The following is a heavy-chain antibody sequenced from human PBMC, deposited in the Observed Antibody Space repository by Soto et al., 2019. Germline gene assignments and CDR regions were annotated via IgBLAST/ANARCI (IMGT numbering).Heavy chain of an antibody. CDR3: ARGGSWYNYYYYYGMDV. V-gene: IGHV1-18*01. CDR1: GYTFTIYG. CDR2: ISAYNGNT. J-gene: IGHJ6*02. Sequence: ASVKVSCKASGYTFTIYGISWVRQAPGQGLEWMGWISAYNGNTKYAQKLQGRVTMTRNTSISTAYMELSSLRSEDTAVYYCARGGSWYNYYYYYGMDVWGQGTTVTVSS. D-gene: IGHD6-13*01.